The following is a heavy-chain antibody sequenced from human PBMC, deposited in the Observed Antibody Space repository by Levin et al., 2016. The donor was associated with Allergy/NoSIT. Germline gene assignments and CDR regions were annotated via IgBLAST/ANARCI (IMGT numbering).Heavy chain of an antibody. CDR2: ISAYNGNT. D-gene: IGHD4-23*01. J-gene: IGHJ3*01. Sequence: WVRQAPGQGLEWMGWISAYNGNTNYAQKLQGRVTMTTDTSTSTAYMELRSLRSDDTAVYYCARDFTSVVTYPELSGFWGQGTMVTVSS. CDR3: ARDFTSVVTYPELSGF. V-gene: IGHV1-18*01.